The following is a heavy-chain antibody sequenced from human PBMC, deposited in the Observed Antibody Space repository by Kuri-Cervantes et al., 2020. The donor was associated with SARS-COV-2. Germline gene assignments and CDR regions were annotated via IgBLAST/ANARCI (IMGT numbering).Heavy chain of an antibody. J-gene: IGHJ4*02. Sequence: GGSLRLSCAASGFTFSSYSMNWVRRAPGKGLEWVSSISSSSSYIYYADSVKGRFTISRDNAKNSLYLQMNSMRAEDTAVYYCAKRSGWGYFDYWGQGTLVTVSS. CDR3: AKRSGWGYFDY. V-gene: IGHV3-21*04. CDR2: ISSSSSYI. CDR1: GFTFSSYS. D-gene: IGHD7-27*01.